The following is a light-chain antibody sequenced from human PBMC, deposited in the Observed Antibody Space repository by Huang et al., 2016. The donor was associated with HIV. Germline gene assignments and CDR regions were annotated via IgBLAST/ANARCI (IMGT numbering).Light chain of an antibody. J-gene: IGKJ3*01. Sequence: QLTQSPSSLSASIGDRVTIACRASHDINTYLAWYQQKPGRAPKLLIYDASTLQTGGPSRCRGFGSGTAFSLTITSLQPDDFAVYYCQQLSAYPLSFGPGTTVD. V-gene: IGKV1-9*01. CDR3: QQLSAYPLS. CDR1: HDINTY. CDR2: DAS.